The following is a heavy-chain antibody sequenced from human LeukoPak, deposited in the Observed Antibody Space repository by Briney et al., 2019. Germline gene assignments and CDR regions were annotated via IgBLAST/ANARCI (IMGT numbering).Heavy chain of an antibody. D-gene: IGHD5-24*01. Sequence: SETLSFTCSVSGGFISSSPYYWAWIRLPPGQGPEWAGSLLYSANTYYNPSLQSRLTISADISKNQLSLKLSSVTAADTAVYYCARGGRDGFNYSVFAFDIWGHGTVVIVSS. CDR2: LLYSANT. V-gene: IGHV4-39*07. CDR3: ARGGRDGFNYSVFAFDI. J-gene: IGHJ3*02. CDR1: GGFISSSPYY.